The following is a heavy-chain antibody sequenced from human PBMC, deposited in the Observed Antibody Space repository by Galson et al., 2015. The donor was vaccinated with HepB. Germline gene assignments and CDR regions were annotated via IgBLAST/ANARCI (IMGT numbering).Heavy chain of an antibody. J-gene: IGHJ5*02. CDR1: GFTFSSYA. CDR2: IRYDGSNK. V-gene: IGHV3-30*02. D-gene: IGHD6-19*01. CDR3: AKDFLVYRSSGGWFDP. Sequence: SLRLSCAASGFTFSSYAMSWVRQAPGKGLEWVAFIRYDGSNKYYADSVKGRFTISRDNSKNTLYLQMNSLRAEDTAVYYCAKDFLVYRSSGGWFDPWGQGTLVTVSS.